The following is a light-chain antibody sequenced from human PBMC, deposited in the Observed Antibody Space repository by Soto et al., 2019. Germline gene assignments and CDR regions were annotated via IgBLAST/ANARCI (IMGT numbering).Light chain of an antibody. CDR3: QQYGGPWT. V-gene: IGKV3-20*01. CDR1: QSVSSNY. CDR2: GAS. J-gene: IGKJ1*01. Sequence: EIVLTQSPGTLSLSPGERATLSCRASQSVSSNYLAWHQQKPGQAPRLLIFGASSRASGIPDRFSGSGSGTDFTLTISRLEPEDFAVYYCQQYGGPWTFGQGTKVDIK.